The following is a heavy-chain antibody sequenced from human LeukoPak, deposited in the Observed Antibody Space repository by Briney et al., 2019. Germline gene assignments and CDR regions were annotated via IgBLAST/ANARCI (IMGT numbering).Heavy chain of an antibody. D-gene: IGHD5-24*01. V-gene: IGHV5-51*01. Sequence: GGSLEISCQGSGYSFTSYWIGWVRQVPGKGLEWMGIIYPGDSDTRYSPSFQGQVTISADKSISTAYLQWSSLKASDTAMYYCARLDALPYYYGMDVWGQGTTVTVSS. J-gene: IGHJ6*02. CDR3: ARLDALPYYYGMDV. CDR1: GYSFTSYW. CDR2: IYPGDSDT.